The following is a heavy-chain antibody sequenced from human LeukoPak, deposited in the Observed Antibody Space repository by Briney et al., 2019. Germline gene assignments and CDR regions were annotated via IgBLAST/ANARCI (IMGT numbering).Heavy chain of an antibody. J-gene: IGHJ6*02. CDR3: ARGLDYGDYYFYYGMDV. CDR1: GGSFSGYY. CDR2: INHSGST. V-gene: IGHV4-34*01. D-gene: IGHD4-17*01. Sequence: SETLSLTCAVYGGSFSGYYWSWIRQPPGKGLEWIGEINHSGSTNYSPSLKSRVAISVDTSKNQFSLKLSSVTAADTAVYYCARGLDYGDYYFYYGMDVWGQGTTVTVSS.